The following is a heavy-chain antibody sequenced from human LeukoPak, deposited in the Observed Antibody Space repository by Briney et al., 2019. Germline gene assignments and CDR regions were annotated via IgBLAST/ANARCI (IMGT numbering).Heavy chain of an antibody. V-gene: IGHV1-69*05. D-gene: IGHD3-10*01. CDR2: IIPIFGTA. J-gene: IGHJ4*02. CDR1: GGTFSSYA. CDR3: ATGVVRGVVVPYYFDY. Sequence: VASVTVSCKASGGTFSSYAISWVRQAPGQGLEWMGGIIPIFGTANYAQKFQGRVTITTDESTSTAYMELSSLRSEDTAVYYCATGVVRGVVVPYYFDYWGQGTLVTVSS.